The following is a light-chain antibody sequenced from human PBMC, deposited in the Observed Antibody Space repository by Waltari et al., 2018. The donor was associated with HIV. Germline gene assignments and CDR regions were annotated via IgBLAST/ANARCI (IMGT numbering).Light chain of an antibody. J-gene: IGLJ3*02. Sequence: HSVLTQPPSASGTPGQRVTISCSGSSSNIGSNAVDWYQQLPGTAPKLLIYRNDQRPSGVPDRFSGTKSGTSASLAISGLRSEDEADYYCSAWDDGLDGLLVFGGGTKLTVL. V-gene: IGLV1-47*01. CDR2: RND. CDR3: SAWDDGLDGLLV. CDR1: SSNIGSNA.